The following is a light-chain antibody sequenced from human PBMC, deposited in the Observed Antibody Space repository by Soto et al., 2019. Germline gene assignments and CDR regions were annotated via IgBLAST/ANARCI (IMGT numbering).Light chain of an antibody. CDR1: QSVTKY. V-gene: IGKV3-11*01. Sequence: VLTQSPATLSLSPGERATLSCRASQSVTKYLAWYQQKPGQALRLVMYVVSKRATGIPARFSGSGSGTDFTLTISSLEPEDFAVYYCHQRSNWPLTFGGGTKLEIK. J-gene: IGKJ4*01. CDR3: HQRSNWPLT. CDR2: VVS.